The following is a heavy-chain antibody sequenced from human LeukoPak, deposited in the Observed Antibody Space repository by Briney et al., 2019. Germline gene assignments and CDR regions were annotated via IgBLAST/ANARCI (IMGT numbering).Heavy chain of an antibody. CDR3: ARDSYYGSGSYSWFDP. J-gene: IGHJ5*02. V-gene: IGHV4-4*07. D-gene: IGHD3-10*01. CDR1: GGSISSYY. Sequence: PSETLSLTCTVSGGSISSYYWSWIRQPAGKGLEWIGRIYTSGGTNYNPSLKSRVTMSVDTSKNQFSLKLSSVTAADTAVYYCARDSYYGSGSYSWFDPWGQGTLVTVSS. CDR2: IYTSGGT.